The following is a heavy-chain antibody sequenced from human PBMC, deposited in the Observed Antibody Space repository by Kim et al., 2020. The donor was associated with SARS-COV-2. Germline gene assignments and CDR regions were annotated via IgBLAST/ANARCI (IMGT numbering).Heavy chain of an antibody. CDR1: KYTFTGFT. CDR3: ARDRPVGENEIAFDP. CDR2: INPKSGAT. J-gene: IGHJ5*02. Sequence: ASVKVSCKTSKYTFTGFTIHWVRQAPGQGLEWMGWINPKSGATNFAHNFQGRVTLTSDTSFSTVYMDLSRLTSDDTAVYYCARDRPVGENEIAFDPWGQGTLVPVSS. V-gene: IGHV1-2*02. D-gene: IGHD1-1*01.